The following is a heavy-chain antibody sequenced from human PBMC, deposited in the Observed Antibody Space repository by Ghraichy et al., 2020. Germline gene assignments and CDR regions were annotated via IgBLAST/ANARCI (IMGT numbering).Heavy chain of an antibody. D-gene: IGHD1/OR15-1a*01. CDR1: GYTFTSYG. CDR2: ISAYNGNT. Sequence: ASVKVSCKASGYTFTSYGITWVRQAPGQGLEWMGWISAYNGNTNYAQKLQGRVTMTTDTSTSTAYMELRSLTYDDTAVYYCARDVGLEHHQRPFDYWGQGTLVTVSS. V-gene: IGHV1-18*04. CDR3: ARDVGLEHHQRPFDY. J-gene: IGHJ4*02.